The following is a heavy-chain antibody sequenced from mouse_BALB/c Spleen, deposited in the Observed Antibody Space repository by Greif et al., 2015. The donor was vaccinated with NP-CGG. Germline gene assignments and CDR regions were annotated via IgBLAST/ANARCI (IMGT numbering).Heavy chain of an antibody. J-gene: IGHJ4*01. Sequence: VQLQQSGAELAKPGASVKMSCKASGYTFTSYWMHWVKQRPGQGLEWIGYINPSTGYTEYNQKFKDKATLTADKSSSTAYMQLSSLTSEDSAVYYCARSSTMVAMDYWGQGTSVTVSS. V-gene: IGHV1-7*01. CDR3: ARSSTMVAMDY. D-gene: IGHD2-1*01. CDR2: INPSTGYT. CDR1: GYTFTSYW.